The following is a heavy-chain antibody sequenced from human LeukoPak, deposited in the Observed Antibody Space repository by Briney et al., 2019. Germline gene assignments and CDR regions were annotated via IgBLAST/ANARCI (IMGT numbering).Heavy chain of an antibody. CDR3: ARALQSYYDFWSGYYVW. CDR2: INPSGGST. J-gene: IGHJ4*02. D-gene: IGHD3-3*01. V-gene: IGHV1-46*01. CDR1: GYTFTSYY. Sequence: ASVKVSCKASGYTFTSYYMHWVRQAPGQGLEWMGIINPSGGSTSYAQKFQGRVTMTRDTSTSTVYMELSSLRSEDTAVYYCARALQSYYDFWSGYYVWWGQGTLVTVSS.